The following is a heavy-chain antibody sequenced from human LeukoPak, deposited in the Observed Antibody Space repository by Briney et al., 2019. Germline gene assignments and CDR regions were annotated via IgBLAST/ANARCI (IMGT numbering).Heavy chain of an antibody. CDR2: IYYSGST. Sequence: SETLSLTCTVSGGSISSYYWSWIRQPPGKGLEWIGYIYYSGSTNYNPSLKSRVTISVDTSKNQFSLKLSSVTAADTAVYYCARRRRDLDYWGQGTLVTVSS. CDR3: ARRRRDLDY. D-gene: IGHD5-24*01. CDR1: GGSISSYY. J-gene: IGHJ4*02. V-gene: IGHV4-59*01.